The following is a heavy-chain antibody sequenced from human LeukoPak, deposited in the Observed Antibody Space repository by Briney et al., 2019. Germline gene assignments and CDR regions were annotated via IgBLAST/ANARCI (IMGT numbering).Heavy chain of an antibody. CDR3: ARGRIGHGMDV. CDR2: INHSGST. CDR1: GGSFSDYY. V-gene: IGHV4-34*01. Sequence: SETLYLTCAVYGGSFSDYYWSRIRQPPGKGLEWIGEINHSGSTNYNPSLKSRVTISVDTSKNQFSLKLSSVTAADTAVYYCARGRIGHGMDVWGKGTTVTVSS. J-gene: IGHJ6*04. D-gene: IGHD1-26*01.